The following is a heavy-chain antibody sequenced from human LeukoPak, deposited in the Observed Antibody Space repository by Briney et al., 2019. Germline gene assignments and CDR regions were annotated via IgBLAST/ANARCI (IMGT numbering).Heavy chain of an antibody. CDR1: GFTVSSNY. CDR2: IRYDGSNK. CDR3: AKDREICSSTSCHTPVDY. Sequence: GGSLRLSCAASGFTVSSNYMSWVRQAPGKGLEWVAFIRYDGSNKYYADSVKGRFTISRDNSKNTLYLQMNSLRAEDTAVYYCAKDREICSSTSCHTPVDYWGQGTLVTVSS. V-gene: IGHV3-30*02. D-gene: IGHD2-2*01. J-gene: IGHJ4*02.